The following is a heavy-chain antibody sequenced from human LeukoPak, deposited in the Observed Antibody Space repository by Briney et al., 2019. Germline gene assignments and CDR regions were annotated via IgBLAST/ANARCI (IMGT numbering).Heavy chain of an antibody. CDR2: IGGSGGGT. CDR1: GFTFSSYA. J-gene: IGHJ4*02. V-gene: IGHV3-23*01. Sequence: SGGSLRLSCAASGFTFSSYAMGWVRQAPGKGLEWVSSIGGSGGGTYYADSVKGRFTISRDNSKNTLYLQMNSLRAEDTAVYYCAKSQSHFVVVVAAITPEYWGQGTLVTVSS. CDR3: AKSQSHFVVVVAAITPEY. D-gene: IGHD2-15*01.